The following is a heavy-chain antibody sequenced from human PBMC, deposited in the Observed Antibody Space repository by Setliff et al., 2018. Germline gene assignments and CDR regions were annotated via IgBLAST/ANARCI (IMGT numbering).Heavy chain of an antibody. J-gene: IGHJ4*02. Sequence: ASVKVSCKVSGYTLTELSMHWVRQAPGQGLEWMGWINPNSGGTNYAQKFQGGVTMTRDTSISTAYMELSRLRSDDTAVYYCARSLAARIYYFDYWGQGTLVTVAS. CDR1: GYTLTELS. CDR2: INPNSGGT. CDR3: ARSLAARIYYFDY. V-gene: IGHV1-2*02. D-gene: IGHD6-6*01.